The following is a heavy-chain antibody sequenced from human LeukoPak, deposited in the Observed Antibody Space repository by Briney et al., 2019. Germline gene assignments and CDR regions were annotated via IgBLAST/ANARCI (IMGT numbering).Heavy chain of an antibody. J-gene: IGHJ4*02. Sequence: ASVKVSCKVSGDTLTELSTHWVRPAPGKGLEWMGGFDPEHGEMIYAQKLQGRVTMTEDRSTDTAYMELSSLRSEDTAVYYCATGGPWDLLKYWGQGTLVTVSS. D-gene: IGHD3-9*01. CDR2: FDPEHGEM. CDR1: GDTLTELS. V-gene: IGHV1-24*01. CDR3: ATGGPWDLLKY.